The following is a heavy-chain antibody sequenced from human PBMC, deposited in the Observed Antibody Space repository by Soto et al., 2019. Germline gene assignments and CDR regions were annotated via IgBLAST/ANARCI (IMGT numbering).Heavy chain of an antibody. D-gene: IGHD3-10*01. Sequence: SETLSLTCTVSGGSISSGGYYWSWIRQHPGKGLEWIGYIYYSGSTYYNPSLKSRVTISVDTSKNQFSLKLSSVTAADTAVYYCAREGSELALNYGMDVWGQGTTVTVSS. V-gene: IGHV4-31*03. CDR3: AREGSELALNYGMDV. CDR1: GGSISSGGYY. J-gene: IGHJ6*02. CDR2: IYYSGST.